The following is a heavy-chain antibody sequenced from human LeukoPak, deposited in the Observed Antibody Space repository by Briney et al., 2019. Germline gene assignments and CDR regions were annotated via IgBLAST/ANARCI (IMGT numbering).Heavy chain of an antibody. V-gene: IGHV6-1*01. Sequence: SQTLSLTCAIFGDSVSSNSAAWNWIRQSPSRGLEWLGGTYYRSKWSNDYAESMKSRITINADTSKNQFSLKLSSVTAADTAVYYCARDYCSGGSCSAPQHWGQGTLVTVSS. CDR1: GDSVSSNSAA. CDR2: TYYRSKWSN. J-gene: IGHJ1*01. D-gene: IGHD2-15*01. CDR3: ARDYCSGGSCSAPQH.